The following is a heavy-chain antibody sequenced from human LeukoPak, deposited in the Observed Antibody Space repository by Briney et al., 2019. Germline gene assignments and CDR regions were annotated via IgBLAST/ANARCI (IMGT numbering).Heavy chain of an antibody. D-gene: IGHD3-9*01. CDR3: AGMPISVVTGYCDF. Sequence: GGSLRLSCAASGFTFSSDWMHWVRHAPGKGLVWVSRINGDGTSTNYADSVKGRFTISSDNAKNTLYLQMNSLRAEDTAVYYCAGMPISVVTGYCDFGGQGPLVTVS. V-gene: IGHV3-74*01. J-gene: IGHJ4*02. CDR1: GFTFSSDW. CDR2: INGDGTST.